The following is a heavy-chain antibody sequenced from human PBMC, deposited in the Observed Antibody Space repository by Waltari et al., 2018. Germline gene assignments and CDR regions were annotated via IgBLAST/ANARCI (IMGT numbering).Heavy chain of an antibody. J-gene: IGHJ3*02. CDR2: IITIVGTA. Sequence: QVQLVQSGAEVQKPGSSVKVSCKASGGTFSSYAISWVRQAPGQGLEWMGVIITIVGTANYGQKFQGRVTITADESTSTAYMELSSLRSEDTAVYYCARPSIFGVVINHDAFDIWGQGTMVTVSS. CDR3: ARPSIFGVVINHDAFDI. CDR1: GGTFSSYA. V-gene: IGHV1-69*01. D-gene: IGHD3-3*01.